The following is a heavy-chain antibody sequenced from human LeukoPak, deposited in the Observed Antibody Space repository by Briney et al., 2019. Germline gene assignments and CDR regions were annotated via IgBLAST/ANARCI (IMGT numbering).Heavy chain of an antibody. CDR2: IGYDGSNK. Sequence: GGSLRLSCAASGFTFSSYGMHWVRRAPGKGLEWGAFIGYDGSNKYYADSVKGRFTISRDNSKNTLYLQMNSLRAEDKAVYYCAKVRVTIFGGEDDYWGQGTLVTVSS. CDR3: AKVRVTIFGGEDDY. V-gene: IGHV3-30*02. CDR1: GFTFSSYG. D-gene: IGHD3-3*01. J-gene: IGHJ4*02.